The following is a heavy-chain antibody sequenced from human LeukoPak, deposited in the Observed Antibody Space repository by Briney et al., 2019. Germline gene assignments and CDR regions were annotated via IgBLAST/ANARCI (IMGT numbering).Heavy chain of an antibody. CDR2: IYNSGSI. CDR3: ARLRITGGHYYQHGLDV. V-gene: IGHV4-59*08. CDR1: GGSISSYY. J-gene: IGHJ6*02. D-gene: IGHD2-8*02. Sequence: PSETLSLTCTVSGGSISSYYWSGIRQPPGKGLEGIGYIYNSGSINYNPSLKSRVTTSVDTSKKQFSLKLSSVTAADTAVYYCARLRITGGHYYQHGLDVWGQGTTVTVSS.